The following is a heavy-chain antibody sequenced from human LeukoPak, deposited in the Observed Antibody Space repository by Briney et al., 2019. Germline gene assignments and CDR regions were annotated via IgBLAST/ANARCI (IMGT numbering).Heavy chain of an antibody. CDR3: ARRTNYDYVWGSYRNNNWFDP. CDR2: INWNGGST. J-gene: IGHJ5*02. Sequence: GGSLRLSCAASGFTFDDYGMSWVRQAPGKGLEWVSGINWNGGSTGYADSVKGRFTISRDNAKNSLYLQMNSMRAEDTALYYCARRTNYDYVWGSYRNNNWFDPWGQGTLVTVSS. CDR1: GFTFDDYG. D-gene: IGHD3-16*02. V-gene: IGHV3-20*04.